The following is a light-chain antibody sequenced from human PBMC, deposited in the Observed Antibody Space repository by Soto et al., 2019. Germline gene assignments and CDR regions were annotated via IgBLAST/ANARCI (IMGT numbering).Light chain of an antibody. CDR2: DAS. V-gene: IGKV3-11*01. Sequence: EIVLGQSPATLSMSPGERATLSCRASQNIDNFLVWYQQKPGQAPRLLIYDASKRATGIPARFSGSGSGTDFTLTISSLEPEDFAVYYCQQRYTLITFGPGTKVDIK. J-gene: IGKJ3*01. CDR1: QNIDNF. CDR3: QQRYTLIT.